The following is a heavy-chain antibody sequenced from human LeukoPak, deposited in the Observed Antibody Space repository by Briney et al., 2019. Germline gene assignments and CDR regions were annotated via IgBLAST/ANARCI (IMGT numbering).Heavy chain of an antibody. D-gene: IGHD5-18*01. CDR1: GFTFGDHA. CDR3: ARGPIQLWIHNVMDV. CDR2: IRSNTYRATT. J-gene: IGHJ6*02. Sequence: GGSLRLSCTGSGFTFGDHAMSWVRQAPGQGLEWVGFIRSNTYRATTEYAASVRGRFTISRDDSANIAYLQMSSLKTEDTAVYYCARGPIQLWIHNVMDVGGQETTVTVS. V-gene: IGHV3-49*04.